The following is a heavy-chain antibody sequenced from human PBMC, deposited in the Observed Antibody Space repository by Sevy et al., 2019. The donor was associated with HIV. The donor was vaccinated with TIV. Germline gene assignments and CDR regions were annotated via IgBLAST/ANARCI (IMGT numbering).Heavy chain of an antibody. Sequence: SETLSLTCAVSGGSISSGGYSWSWIRQPPGKGLEWIGYIYHSGSTYYNPSLKSRVTISVDRSKNQFSLKLSSVTAADTAVYYCARAGDSSGYYYGYFQHWGQGTLVTVS. D-gene: IGHD3-22*01. CDR2: IYHSGST. V-gene: IGHV4-30-2*01. CDR3: ARAGDSSGYYYGYFQH. J-gene: IGHJ1*01. CDR1: GGSISSGGYS.